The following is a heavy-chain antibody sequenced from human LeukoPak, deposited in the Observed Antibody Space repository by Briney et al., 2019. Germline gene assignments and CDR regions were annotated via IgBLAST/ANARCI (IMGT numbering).Heavy chain of an antibody. Sequence: PGGSLRLSCAASGFTFSNSAMNWVRHGPEKGLEWVSSIDYVGSHIYYAASVRGRFTISRDNARNSVYLQMSSLRVEDTAVYYCARDPLRYLRVGHYDYWGQGTLVAVSS. J-gene: IGHJ4*02. CDR2: IDYVGSHI. D-gene: IGHD3-9*01. CDR3: ARDPLRYLRVGHYDY. CDR1: GFTFSNSA. V-gene: IGHV3-21*01.